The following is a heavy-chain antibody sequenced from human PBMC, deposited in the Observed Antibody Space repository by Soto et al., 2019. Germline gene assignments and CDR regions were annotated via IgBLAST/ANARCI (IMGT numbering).Heavy chain of an antibody. V-gene: IGHV3-15*07. CDR2: IKSKTDGGTT. CDR1: GFTFSNAW. D-gene: IGHD1-1*01. Sequence: GGSLRLSCAASGFTFSNAWMNWVRQAPGKGLEWVGRIKSKTDGGTTDYAAPVKGRFTISRDDSKNTLYLQMNSLKTEDTAVYYCTKINWNDSYYYYGMDVWGQGTTVTVSS. J-gene: IGHJ6*02. CDR3: TKINWNDSYYYYGMDV.